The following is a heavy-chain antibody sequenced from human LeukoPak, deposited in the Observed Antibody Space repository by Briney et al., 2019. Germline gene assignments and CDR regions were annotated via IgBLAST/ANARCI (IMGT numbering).Heavy chain of an antibody. CDR1: GYTFTGYY. J-gene: IGHJ5*02. CDR3: ASRISITIFGVVPWFDP. V-gene: IGHV1-2*02. Sequence: GASVKVSCTASGYTFTGYYMHWVRQAPGQGLEWMGWINPNSGGTNYAQKFQGRVTMTRDTSISTAYMELSRLRSDDTAVYYCASRISITIFGVVPWFDPWGQGTLVTVSS. D-gene: IGHD3-3*01. CDR2: INPNSGGT.